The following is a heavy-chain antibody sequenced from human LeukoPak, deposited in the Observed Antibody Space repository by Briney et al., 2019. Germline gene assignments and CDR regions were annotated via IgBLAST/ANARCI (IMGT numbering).Heavy chain of an antibody. Sequence: PGGSLRLSCAGSGFTFSSYWMHWVRQAPGTGLVWVSRINTDGSSTNSAASAKGRSPISRDNAKNTLYLQMNSLRAGDTAVYFCARDLRGSRDYWGQGTLVTVSS. CDR2: INTDGSST. D-gene: IGHD1-26*01. J-gene: IGHJ4*02. V-gene: IGHV3-74*01. CDR3: ARDLRGSRDY. CDR1: GFTFSSYW.